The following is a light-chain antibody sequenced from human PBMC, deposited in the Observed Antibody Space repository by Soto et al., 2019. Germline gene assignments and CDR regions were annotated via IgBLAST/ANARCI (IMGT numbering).Light chain of an antibody. CDR3: QQSYSSPFT. Sequence: DIQMTQSPSSLSASVGDRVTITCRASQSISIYLNWYQQKPGKAPNLLIYAASSLQSGVPSKFSGSGSGTDFTLTINSLQPEDFATYYCQQSYSSPFTFGPGTKVDIK. J-gene: IGKJ3*01. V-gene: IGKV1-39*01. CDR2: AAS. CDR1: QSISIY.